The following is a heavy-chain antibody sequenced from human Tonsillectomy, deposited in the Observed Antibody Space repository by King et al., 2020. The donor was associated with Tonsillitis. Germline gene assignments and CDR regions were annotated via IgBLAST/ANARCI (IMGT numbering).Heavy chain of an antibody. CDR1: VFTFSSYA. CDR3: ARAKERGRGGRGDADDGDD. D-gene: IGHD3-16*01. J-gene: IGHJ4*02. V-gene: IGHV3-23*04. CDR2: ISGSGDST. Sequence: QLVPSGGGLVQPGGSLRLSCAASVFTFSSYALGWVRQAPGKGLEWVSAISGSGDSTSYTDSVKGRFTFSRDNSKNTLYLQMNSLRAADTAGEEWARAKERGRGGRGDADDGDDGGKGTMGT.